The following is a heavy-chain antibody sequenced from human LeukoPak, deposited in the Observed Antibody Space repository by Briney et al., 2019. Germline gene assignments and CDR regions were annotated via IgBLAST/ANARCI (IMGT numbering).Heavy chain of an antibody. J-gene: IGHJ5*02. CDR2: IDHNSGGT. Sequence: ASVKVSCKASGYTFTDYYIHWVRQAPGQGVEWMGWIDHNSGGTNFAQKFQGRVTMTTDTSITTAYMELTRLRSDDTAVYYCARVSGSYYPGWFDPWGQGTLVTVSS. V-gene: IGHV1-2*02. CDR3: ARVSGSYYPGWFDP. CDR1: GYTFTDYY. D-gene: IGHD1-26*01.